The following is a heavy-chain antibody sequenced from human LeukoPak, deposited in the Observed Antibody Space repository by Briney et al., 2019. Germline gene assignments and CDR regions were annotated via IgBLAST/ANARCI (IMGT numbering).Heavy chain of an antibody. V-gene: IGHV3-43D*03. J-gene: IGHJ5*02. CDR3: AKDLITMVRGVGAWFDP. CDR2: ISWDGGST. D-gene: IGHD3-10*01. Sequence: GGSLRLSCAASGFTFSSYEMNWVRQAPGKGLEWVSLISWDGGSTYDAEYVKGRFTISRDNSKNSLYLQMNSLRAEDTAVYYCAKDLITMVRGVGAWFDPWGQGTLVTVSS. CDR1: GFTFSSYE.